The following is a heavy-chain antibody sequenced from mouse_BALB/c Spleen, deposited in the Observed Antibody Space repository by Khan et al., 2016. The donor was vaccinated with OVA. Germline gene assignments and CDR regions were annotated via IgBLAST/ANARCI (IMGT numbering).Heavy chain of an antibody. CDR1: GYSITSGYS. CDR3: ARSGTTVVPYWYFDV. J-gene: IGHJ1*01. D-gene: IGHD1-1*01. CDR2: IHYSGST. Sequence: QLEESGPDLVKPSQSLSLTCTVTGYSITSGYSWHWIRQFPGNKLEWMGYIHYSGSTNYNPSLKSRISITRDTSKNQFFLQLNSVTTEDTATFYCARSGTTVVPYWYFDVWGAGTTVTVSS. V-gene: IGHV3-1*02.